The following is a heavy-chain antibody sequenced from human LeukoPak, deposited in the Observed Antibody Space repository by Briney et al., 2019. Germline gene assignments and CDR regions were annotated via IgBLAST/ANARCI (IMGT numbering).Heavy chain of an antibody. V-gene: IGHV5-51*01. J-gene: IGHJ5*02. CDR3: ARPNDYGADSWFDP. D-gene: IGHD4-17*01. CDR2: IYLGDSDT. Sequence: GESLKISCKGSGDRFTSYWIGWVRQMPGKGLEWMGIIYLGDSDTRYSPSFQGQVTISADKFISTAFLQWSSLKASDTAMYYCARPNDYGADSWFDPWGQGTLVTVSS. CDR1: GDRFTSYW.